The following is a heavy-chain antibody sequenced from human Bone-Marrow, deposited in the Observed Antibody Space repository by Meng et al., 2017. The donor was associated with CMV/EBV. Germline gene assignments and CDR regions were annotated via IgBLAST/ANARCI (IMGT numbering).Heavy chain of an antibody. V-gene: IGHV3-21*01. Sequence: GESLKISCAASGFTFSSYSMNWVRQAPGKGLEWVSSISSSSSCIYYADSVKGRFTISRDSSKKTLYLQMNSLRVEDTAVYYCVRDFAATMVWAFHIWGQGTMVTVSS. D-gene: IGHD5-24*01. CDR3: VRDFAATMVWAFHI. J-gene: IGHJ3*02. CDR1: GFTFSSYS. CDR2: ISSSSSCI.